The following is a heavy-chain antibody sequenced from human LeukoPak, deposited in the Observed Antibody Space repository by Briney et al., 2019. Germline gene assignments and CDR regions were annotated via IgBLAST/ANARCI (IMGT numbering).Heavy chain of an antibody. CDR1: GFTFSDYY. CDR3: ARGKWQLVPFDY. Sequence: GGSLRLSCAASGFTFSDYYMSWIRQAPGKGLEWLSYISSSGSTIYYADSVKGRFTISRDNAKNSLYLQMNSLRADDTAVYHCARGKWQLVPFDYWGQGTLVTVSS. J-gene: IGHJ4*02. D-gene: IGHD6-13*01. CDR2: ISSSGSTI. V-gene: IGHV3-11*01.